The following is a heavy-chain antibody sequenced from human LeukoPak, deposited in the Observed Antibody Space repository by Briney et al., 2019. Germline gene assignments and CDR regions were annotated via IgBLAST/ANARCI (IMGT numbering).Heavy chain of an antibody. D-gene: IGHD3-10*01. CDR2: INHSGST. CDR1: GGSFSGYY. J-gene: IGHJ4*02. Sequence: PSETLSLTCAVYGGSFSGYYWSWIRQPPGKGLEWIGEINHSGSTNYNPSLKSRVTISVDTSKNQFSLKLSSVTAADTAVYYCARRAVLFGFFDYWGQGTLVTVSS. V-gene: IGHV4-34*01. CDR3: ARRAVLFGFFDY.